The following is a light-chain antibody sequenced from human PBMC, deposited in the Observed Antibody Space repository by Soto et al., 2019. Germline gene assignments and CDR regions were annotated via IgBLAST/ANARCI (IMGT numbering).Light chain of an antibody. Sequence: EIVLTQSPATLSLSPGERATLSCRASQSVSSYLAWYQQKPGQAPRLLIYDASNSATGIPARFSGSGSGTGFTPTISSLEPEDFAVYYCQHRSNWPPLTFGGGTKVEIK. CDR3: QHRSNWPPLT. J-gene: IGKJ4*01. CDR1: QSVSSY. V-gene: IGKV3-11*01. CDR2: DAS.